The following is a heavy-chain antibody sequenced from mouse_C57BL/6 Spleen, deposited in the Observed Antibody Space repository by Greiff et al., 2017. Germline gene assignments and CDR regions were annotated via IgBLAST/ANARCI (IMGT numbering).Heavy chain of an antibody. V-gene: IGHV1-81*01. CDR2: IYPRSGNT. CDR3: AREEAYYSNYFDY. D-gene: IGHD2-5*01. J-gene: IGHJ2*01. Sequence: QVQLQQSGAELARPGASVKLSCKASGYTFTSYGISWVKQSTGQGLEWIGEIYPRSGNTYYNEKFKGKATLTADKSSSTAYMELRSLTSEDSAVYFCAREEAYYSNYFDYWGQGTTLTVSS. CDR1: GYTFTSYG.